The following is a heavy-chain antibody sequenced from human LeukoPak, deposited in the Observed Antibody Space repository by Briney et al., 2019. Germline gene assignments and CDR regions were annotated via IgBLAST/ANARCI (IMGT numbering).Heavy chain of an antibody. CDR1: GFTFSSYS. CDR2: ISSSSSYI. D-gene: IGHD3-22*01. V-gene: IGHV3-21*01. CDR3: ARDWSVGSSGYFDY. Sequence: GGSLRLSCAASGFTFSSYSMNWVRQAPGKGLEWVSSISSSSSYIYYADSVKGRFTISRDNAKNSLYLQMNSLRAEDTAVYYCARDWSVGSSGYFDYWGQGTLVTVSS. J-gene: IGHJ4*02.